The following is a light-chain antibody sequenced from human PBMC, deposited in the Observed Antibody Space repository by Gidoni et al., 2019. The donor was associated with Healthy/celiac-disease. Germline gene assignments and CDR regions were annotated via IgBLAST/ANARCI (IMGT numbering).Light chain of an antibody. CDR2: DVS. CDR3: SSYTSSSTPWV. Sequence: QSALTQPASVSGSPGQSITISYTGTSSDVGGYNYVSWYQQHPGKAPTLMIYDVSNRPSGVSNRFSGSKSGNTASLTISGLQAEDEADYYCSSYTSSSTPWVFGGGTKLTVL. V-gene: IGLV2-14*03. J-gene: IGLJ3*02. CDR1: SSDVGGYNY.